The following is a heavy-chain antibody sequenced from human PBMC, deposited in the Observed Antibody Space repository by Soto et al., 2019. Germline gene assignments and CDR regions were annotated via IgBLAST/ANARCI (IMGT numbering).Heavy chain of an antibody. Sequence: PSGPPSLTCSVSDGSISRCGYYWSWIRQHPGKGLEWIGYIYYTGSTYHNPSLKSRVTISVDTSKNQFSLKLSSVTAADTAVYYCARGKIINYDILTGADAFDIWGQGTMVT. CDR1: DGSISRCGYY. D-gene: IGHD3-9*01. J-gene: IGHJ3*02. V-gene: IGHV4-31*03. CDR2: IYYTGST. CDR3: ARGKIINYDILTGADAFDI.